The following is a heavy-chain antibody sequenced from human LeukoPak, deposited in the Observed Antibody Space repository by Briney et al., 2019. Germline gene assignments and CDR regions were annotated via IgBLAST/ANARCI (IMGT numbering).Heavy chain of an antibody. D-gene: IGHD2-15*01. V-gene: IGHV5-51*01. J-gene: IGHJ4*02. CDR1: GYSFTSYW. CDR2: IYPGDSDT. CDR3: ARLVGYCSGGSCYHFDY. Sequence: GESLKISCKGSGYSFTSYWIGWVRQMPGKGLEWMGIIYPGDSDTRYSPAFQGQVTISADKSISTAYLQWSSLKASDTAMYYCARLVGYCSGGSCYHFDYWGQGTLVTVSS.